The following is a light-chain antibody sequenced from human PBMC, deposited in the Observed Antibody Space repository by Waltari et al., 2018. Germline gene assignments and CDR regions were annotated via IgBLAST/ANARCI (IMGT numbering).Light chain of an antibody. J-gene: IGKJ1*01. CDR2: GAS. CDR3: QHYLRLPVA. Sequence: EIVLTQSPGTLSLSPGERAIVSCRASQSVGRTLAWYQQKPGQAPLLLIYGASNRATGIPDRFIGSGSGTEFSLTISGLEPEDSAVYYCQHYLRLPVAFGQGTKVEIK. CDR1: QSVGRT. V-gene: IGKV3-20*01.